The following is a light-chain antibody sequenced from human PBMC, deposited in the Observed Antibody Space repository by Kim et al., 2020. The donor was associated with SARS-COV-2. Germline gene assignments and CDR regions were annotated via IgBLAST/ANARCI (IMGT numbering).Light chain of an antibody. CDR1: KIESKS. CDR2: RDK. V-gene: IGLV3-9*01. CDR3: QVWDSTTAV. Sequence: SYELTQPLSVSVALGQTARITCEGDKIESKSVHWHQQTAGQAPVLVIYRDKNRPSGIPERFSGSNSGYTATLTITRAQAGAEADYYCQVWDSTTAVFGGG. J-gene: IGLJ2*01.